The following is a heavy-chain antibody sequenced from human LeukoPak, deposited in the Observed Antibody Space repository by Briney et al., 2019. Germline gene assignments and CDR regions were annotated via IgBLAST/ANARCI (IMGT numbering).Heavy chain of an antibody. Sequence: GGSLRLSCAASGFTFSSYAMHWVRQAPGKGLEWVAVISYDGCYKYYADSVKGRFTSSRDNSKNTLYLQMNSLRAEDTAVYYWARVANRITMVRGVIGYWGQGTLVTVSS. CDR3: ARVANRITMVRGVIGY. J-gene: IGHJ4*02. D-gene: IGHD3-10*01. CDR2: ISYDGCYK. V-gene: IGHV3-30-3*01. CDR1: GFTFSSYA.